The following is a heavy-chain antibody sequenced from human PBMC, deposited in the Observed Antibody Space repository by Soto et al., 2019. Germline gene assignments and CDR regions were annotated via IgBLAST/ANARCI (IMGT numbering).Heavy chain of an antibody. Sequence: VQLVESGGDLVQPGGSLRLSCAASGFTFSNYWMSWVRQAPGNGMEWVANIRPDGTEQHYVDSVKCRFIFSRDNAKSSPSLQIHTSRVEDTPVYYCATFRGYSYEYWGQGNLVTVSS. CDR1: GFTFSNYW. CDR3: ATFRGYSYEY. CDR2: IRPDGTEQ. J-gene: IGHJ4*02. D-gene: IGHD5-18*01. V-gene: IGHV3-7*03.